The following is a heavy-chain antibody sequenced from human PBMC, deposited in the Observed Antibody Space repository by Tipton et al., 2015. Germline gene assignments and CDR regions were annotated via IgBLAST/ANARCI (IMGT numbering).Heavy chain of an antibody. Sequence: LVQSGTPVKVSCKASGGTFRSYTISWVRQAPGQGLEWMGWISAYNGNTNSAQKLQGRVTMTTDTSTSTAYMELGSLRSDDTALYYCARGSVFWSGYPLDYWGQGTLVTVSS. CDR3: ARGSVFWSGYPLDY. D-gene: IGHD3-3*01. CDR2: ISAYNGNT. V-gene: IGHV1-18*01. J-gene: IGHJ4*02. CDR1: GGTFRSYT.